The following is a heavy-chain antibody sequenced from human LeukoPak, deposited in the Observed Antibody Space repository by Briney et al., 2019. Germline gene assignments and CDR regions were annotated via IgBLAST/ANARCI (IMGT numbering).Heavy chain of an antibody. J-gene: IGHJ4*02. CDR2: IIPIFGTA. CDR3: ARVRAAAGLPYYFDY. CDR1: GYTFTSYG. D-gene: IGHD6-13*01. Sequence: GASVKVSCKASGYTFTSYGISWVRQAPGQGLEWMGGIIPIFGTANYAQKFQGRVTMTRDTSISTAYMELSRLRSDDAAVYYCARVRAAAGLPYYFDYWGQGTLVTVSS. V-gene: IGHV1-69*05.